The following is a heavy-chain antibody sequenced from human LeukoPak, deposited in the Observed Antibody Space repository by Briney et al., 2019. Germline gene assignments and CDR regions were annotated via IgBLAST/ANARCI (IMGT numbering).Heavy chain of an antibody. D-gene: IGHD3-16*02. Sequence: SETLSLTCAVYGDSFKNYYWTWIRQSPEKGLEWIGEINHGGLTSYNPSLESRLTLLVDTSRNQFSLNLRSVTAADTAVYFCARARAFVWGSYRYIPYYFDPWGQGTLVTVSS. CDR3: ARARAFVWGSYRYIPYYFDP. V-gene: IGHV4-34*01. J-gene: IGHJ5*02. CDR2: INHGGLT. CDR1: GDSFKNYY.